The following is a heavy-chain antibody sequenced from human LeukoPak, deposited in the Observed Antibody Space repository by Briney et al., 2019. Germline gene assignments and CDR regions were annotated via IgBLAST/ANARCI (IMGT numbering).Heavy chain of an antibody. CDR1: GGTFSSSA. Sequence: SVKVSCKASGGTFSSSAISWVRQAPGHELEWMGGIIPIIGTANYAQKFQGRVTITADESTSTASMELSSLRSEDTAVYYCARDRFSRDDSSGYEGFAFDIWGQGTMVTVSS. D-gene: IGHD3-22*01. V-gene: IGHV1-69*13. CDR3: ARDRFSRDDSSGYEGFAFDI. J-gene: IGHJ3*02. CDR2: IIPIIGTA.